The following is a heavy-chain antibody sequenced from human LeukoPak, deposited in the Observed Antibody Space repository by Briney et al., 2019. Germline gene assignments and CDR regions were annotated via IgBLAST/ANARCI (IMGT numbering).Heavy chain of an antibody. CDR2: ISGSGGRT. Sequence: SGGSLRLSCAASGFTFSSYAMSWVRQAPGKGLEWVSAISGSGGRTYYADSVNGRFTISRDNPKNTLYLQMNSLRAEDTAVYYCAKDTWEGHSTDYWGQGTLVTVSS. D-gene: IGHD1-26*01. CDR3: AKDTWEGHSTDY. J-gene: IGHJ4*02. V-gene: IGHV3-23*01. CDR1: GFTFSSYA.